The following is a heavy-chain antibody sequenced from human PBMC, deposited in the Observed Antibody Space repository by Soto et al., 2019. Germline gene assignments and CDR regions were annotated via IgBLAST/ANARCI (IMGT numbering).Heavy chain of an antibody. Sequence: EVQLVESGGGLIQPGGSLRLSCAASGFTFSSYWMHWVRQAPGKGLVWVSRIDNDGSSTTYADSVKGRFTISRDNAKNPRYLQRNSLRAEDTAVYYFARGLAGGGGKLTGDYWGQGTLVTVSS. D-gene: IGHD3-9*01. CDR1: GFTFSSYW. J-gene: IGHJ4*02. V-gene: IGHV3-74*01. CDR2: IDNDGSST. CDR3: ARGLAGGGGKLTGDY.